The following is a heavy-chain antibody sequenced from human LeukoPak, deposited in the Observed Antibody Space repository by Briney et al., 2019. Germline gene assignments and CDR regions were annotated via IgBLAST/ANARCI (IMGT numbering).Heavy chain of an antibody. J-gene: IGHJ4*02. V-gene: IGHV3-23*01. D-gene: IGHD2-15*01. CDR1: GFTFSSYA. CDR3: AKGIDPLDY. CDR2: ISGSGGST. Sequence: GGSLRLSCAASGFTFSSYAMTWVRQAPGKGLEWVSAISGSGGSTYYADSVKGRFTISRDNSKNTLYLQMKSLRAGDTAVYYCAKGIDPLDYWGQGTLVTVSS.